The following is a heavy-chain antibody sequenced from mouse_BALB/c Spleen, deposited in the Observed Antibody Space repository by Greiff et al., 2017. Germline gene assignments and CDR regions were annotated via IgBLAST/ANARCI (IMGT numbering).Heavy chain of an antibody. D-gene: IGHD2-4*01. Sequence: EVKLVESGGGLVKPGGSLKLSCAASGFTFSSYAMSWVRQTPEKRLEWVASISSGGSTYYPDSVKGRFTISRDNARNILYLQMSSLRSEDTAMYYCARGRRVYYDYDWYFDVWGAGTTVTVSS. V-gene: IGHV5-6-5*01. CDR3: ARGRRVYYDYDWYFDV. CDR1: GFTFSSYA. J-gene: IGHJ1*01. CDR2: ISSGGST.